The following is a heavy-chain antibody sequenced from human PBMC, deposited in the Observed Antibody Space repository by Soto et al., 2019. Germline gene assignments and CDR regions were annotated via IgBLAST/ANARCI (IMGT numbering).Heavy chain of an antibody. Sequence: GGSLRLSCAASGLTFSSYAMSWVRQAQGKGLERVSAISGSGDSTYYADSVKGRFAISRDNSKNTLYLQMNSLRAEDTAVYYCAKDTYLDXSDSSGYYPWYYYGLDVWGQGTTVTVSS. CDR2: ISGSGDST. V-gene: IGHV3-23*01. CDR3: AKDTYLDXSDSSGYYPWYYYGLDV. J-gene: IGHJ6*02. CDR1: GLTFSSYA. D-gene: IGHD3-22*01.